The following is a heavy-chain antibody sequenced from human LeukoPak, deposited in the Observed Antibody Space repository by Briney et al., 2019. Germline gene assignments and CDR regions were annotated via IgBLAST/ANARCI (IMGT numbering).Heavy chain of an antibody. CDR3: ASPYGSGSYQPNY. V-gene: IGHV3-74*01. CDR1: GFTFSSYW. D-gene: IGHD3-10*01. Sequence: GGSLRLSCAASGFTFSSYWMHWVRQAPGKGLVWVSRINSDGSSTSYADSVKGRFTISRDNAKNTLYLQMNSLRAEDTAVYYCASPYGSGSYQPNYWGQGTLVTVSS. J-gene: IGHJ4*02. CDR2: INSDGSST.